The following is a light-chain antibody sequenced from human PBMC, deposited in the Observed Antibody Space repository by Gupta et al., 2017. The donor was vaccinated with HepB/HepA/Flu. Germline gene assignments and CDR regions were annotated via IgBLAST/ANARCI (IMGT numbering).Light chain of an antibody. Sequence: SYELTQSPSMTVSPGQTATISCSGDKLGDKYVCWYQQRPGQSPLLLIYQDHNRPAENPERFSGSNSGNTATLTISGTQAMDDADYYCQAWDRNTVVFGGGTKVTVL. CDR2: QDH. J-gene: IGLJ2*01. CDR1: KLGDKY. V-gene: IGLV3-1*01. CDR3: QAWDRNTVV.